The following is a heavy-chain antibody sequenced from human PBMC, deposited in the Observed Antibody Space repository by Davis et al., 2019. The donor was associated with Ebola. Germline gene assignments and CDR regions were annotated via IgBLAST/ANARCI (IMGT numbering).Heavy chain of an antibody. D-gene: IGHD6-19*01. CDR1: GFTLTDYY. Sequence: ASVKVSCKAFGFTLTDYYMHWVRQAPGQGLEWMGIINPSGGSTSYAQKFQGRVTMTRDTSTSTVYMELSSLRSEDTAVYYCARVGVAVAGTGNWFDPWGQGTLVTVSS. J-gene: IGHJ5*02. CDR2: INPSGGST. CDR3: ARVGVAVAGTGNWFDP. V-gene: IGHV1-46*01.